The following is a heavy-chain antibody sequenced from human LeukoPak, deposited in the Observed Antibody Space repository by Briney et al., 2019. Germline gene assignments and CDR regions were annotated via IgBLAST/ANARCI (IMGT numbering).Heavy chain of an antibody. CDR2: IDHSGST. D-gene: IGHD6-13*01. CDR1: GGSFSGYY. V-gene: IGHV4-34*01. CDR3: ALGYSSSLGAFDI. Sequence: AETLSLTCAVYGGSFSGYYWSWIRQPPGKGLEWIGEIDHSGSTNYNPSLKSRVTISVDTSKNQFSLKLSSVTAADTAVYYCALGYSSSLGAFDIWGQGTMVTVSS. J-gene: IGHJ3*02.